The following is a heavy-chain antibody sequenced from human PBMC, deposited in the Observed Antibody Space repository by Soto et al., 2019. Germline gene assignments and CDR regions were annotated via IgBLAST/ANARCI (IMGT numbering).Heavy chain of an antibody. CDR3: ARDPDIVVVPAAPRFDP. D-gene: IGHD2-2*01. Sequence: GGSLRLSCAASGFTFSSYGMHWVRQAPGKGLEWVAVISYGGSNKYYTDSVKGRFTISRDNSKNTLYLQMNSLRAEDTAVYYCARDPDIVVVPAAPRFDPWGQGTLVTVSS. V-gene: IGHV3-30*03. J-gene: IGHJ5*02. CDR1: GFTFSSYG. CDR2: ISYGGSNK.